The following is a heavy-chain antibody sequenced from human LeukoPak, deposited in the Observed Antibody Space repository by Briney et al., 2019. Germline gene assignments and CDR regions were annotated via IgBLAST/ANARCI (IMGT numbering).Heavy chain of an antibody. J-gene: IGHJ4*02. V-gene: IGHV4-59*01. CDR2: IYYSGST. Sequence: KPSETLSLTCTVSGGSISSYYWRWIRQPPGKGLEWIGYIYYSGSTNYNPSLKSRVTISVDTSKNQFSLKLSSVTAADTAVYYCASIVKDCSGGSCYGFYYFDYWGQGTLVTVSS. CDR3: ASIVKDCSGGSCYGFYYFDY. CDR1: GGSISSYY. D-gene: IGHD2-15*01.